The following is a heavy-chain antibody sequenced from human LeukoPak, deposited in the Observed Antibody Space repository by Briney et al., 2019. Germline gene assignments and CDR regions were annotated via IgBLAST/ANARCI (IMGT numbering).Heavy chain of an antibody. CDR1: GFTFSSYA. V-gene: IGHV3-30*04. CDR2: ISYDGSNK. J-gene: IGHJ6*03. Sequence: GRSLRLSCAASGFTFSSYAMHWVRQAPGKWLEWVAVISYDGSNKYYADSVKGRFTISRDNSKNTLYLQMNSLRAEDTAVYYCARDFGTAAESYYYYMDVWGKGTTVTVSS. CDR3: ARDFGTAAESYYYYMDV. D-gene: IGHD6-13*01.